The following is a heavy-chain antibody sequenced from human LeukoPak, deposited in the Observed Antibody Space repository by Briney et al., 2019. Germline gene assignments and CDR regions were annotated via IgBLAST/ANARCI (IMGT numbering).Heavy chain of an antibody. CDR1: GYTLTELS. D-gene: IGHD3-22*01. J-gene: IGHJ5*02. V-gene: IGHV1-24*01. CDR3: ATFPDSSGYYLNWFDP. CDR2: FDPEDGET. Sequence: ASVKVSCKVSGYTLTELSMHWVRQALGKGLEWLGGFDPEDGETIYAQKFQGRVTMTEDTSTDTAYMELSSLRSEDTAVYYCATFPDSSGYYLNWFDPWGQGTLVTVSS.